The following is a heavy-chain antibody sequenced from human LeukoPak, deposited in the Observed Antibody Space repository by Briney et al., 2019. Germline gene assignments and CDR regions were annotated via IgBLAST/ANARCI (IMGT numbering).Heavy chain of an antibody. CDR3: ARGSRELYYFDY. D-gene: IGHD1-7*01. V-gene: IGHV4-59*01. J-gene: IGHJ4*02. Sequence: SARLSLTCTFSGGSISSYYWSWIRQPPGKELELIGYIYYSGSTKYNPSLKSRVTISVDASKTQFSLKLNSVTAADTAVYYCARGSRELYYFDYWGQGTLVTVSS. CDR1: GGSISSYY. CDR2: IYYSGST.